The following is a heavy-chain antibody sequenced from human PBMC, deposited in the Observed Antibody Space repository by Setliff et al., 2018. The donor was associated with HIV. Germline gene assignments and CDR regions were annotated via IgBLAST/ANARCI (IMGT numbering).Heavy chain of an antibody. V-gene: IGHV4-59*01. D-gene: IGHD6-19*01. Sequence: PSETLSLTCTVSGGSISTYYWSWIRQPPGKGPEWIGYIYYSGSTNYNPSLKSRVTISVDTSKNQFSLKLNSVTAADTAVYYCARAYSSGWRDAFDIWGQGTMVTVSS. CDR3: ARAYSSGWRDAFDI. CDR1: GGSISTYY. CDR2: IYYSGST. J-gene: IGHJ3*02.